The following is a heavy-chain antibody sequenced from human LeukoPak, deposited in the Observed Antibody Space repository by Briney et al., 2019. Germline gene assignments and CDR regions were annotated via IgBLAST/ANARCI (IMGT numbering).Heavy chain of an antibody. Sequence: AETLSLTCTVSGGSISSYYWSWIRQPAGKGLEWIGRIYTSGSTDYDPSLKSRVTMSVDTSKNQFSLKLSSVTAADTAVYYRARGLGEQLVNYYYMDVWGKGTTVTVSS. CDR3: ARGLGEQLVNYYYMDV. CDR1: GGSISSYY. V-gene: IGHV4-4*07. CDR2: IYTSGST. D-gene: IGHD6-13*01. J-gene: IGHJ6*03.